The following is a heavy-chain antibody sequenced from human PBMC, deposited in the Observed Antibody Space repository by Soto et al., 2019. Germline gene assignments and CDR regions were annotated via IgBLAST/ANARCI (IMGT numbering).Heavy chain of an antibody. D-gene: IGHD3-22*01. V-gene: IGHV3-30*18. CDR1: GFTFSTYA. CDR3: ANLYDSSAYFFDY. J-gene: IGHJ4*02. Sequence: GGSLRLSCAASGFTFSTYAMHWVRQAPGKGLEWVAVISYDGTNKYYADSVKGRFTISRDNSQNTLSLHMNSLRAEDSAVYYCANLYDSSAYFFDYWGQGTLVTVSS. CDR2: ISYDGTNK.